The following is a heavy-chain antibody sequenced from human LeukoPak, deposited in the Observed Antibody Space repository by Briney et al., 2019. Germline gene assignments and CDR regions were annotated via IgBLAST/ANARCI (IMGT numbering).Heavy chain of an antibody. CDR1: GFTFSRYW. D-gene: IGHD6-13*01. J-gene: IGHJ6*03. CDR2: IDSDVSST. V-gene: IGHV3-74*01. Sequence: PGGSLRLSCAAPGFTFSRYWMHWVRQVPGKGPVWVSRIDSDVSSTGYADFVQGRFTISRDNAENTLYLQMNSLRAEDTAVYYCARDLSSTGQRMDVWGKGTTVTVSS. CDR3: ARDLSSTGQRMDV.